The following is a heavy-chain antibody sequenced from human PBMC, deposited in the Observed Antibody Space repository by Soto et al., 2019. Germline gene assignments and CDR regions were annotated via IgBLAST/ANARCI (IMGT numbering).Heavy chain of an antibody. J-gene: IGHJ4*02. Sequence: ASVKVSCKVSGYTLTELSMHWVRQAPGKGLEWMGGFDPEDGETIYAQKFQGRVTMTRDTSTDTAYMELSSLRSEDTAVYYCARDHSWYFVYWGQGPLVTVSS. CDR3: ARDHSWYFVY. V-gene: IGHV1-24*01. CDR2: FDPEDGET. D-gene: IGHD6-13*01. CDR1: GYTLTELS.